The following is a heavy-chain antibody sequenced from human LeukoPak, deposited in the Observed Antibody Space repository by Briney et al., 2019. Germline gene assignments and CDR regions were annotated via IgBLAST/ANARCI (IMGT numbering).Heavy chain of an antibody. Sequence: ASVNVSFKTSGYTFSVFYIHWVRQAPGQGLEWMGWMNPNSGDTNYAEKFQGRVTMTRDTSFNTAYMELSRLTSDDTAVYYCARSRRDGYNSDFDNWGQGTLVTVSS. J-gene: IGHJ4*02. V-gene: IGHV1-2*02. D-gene: IGHD5-24*01. CDR1: GYTFSVFY. CDR2: MNPNSGDT. CDR3: ARSRRDGYNSDFDN.